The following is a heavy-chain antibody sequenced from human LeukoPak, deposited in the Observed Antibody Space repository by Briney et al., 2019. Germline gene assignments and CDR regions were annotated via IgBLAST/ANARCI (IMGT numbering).Heavy chain of an antibody. J-gene: IGHJ5*02. D-gene: IGHD4-23*01. Sequence: SETLSLTCTVSGGSISTYFWSWIRQPPGKGLEWIGYIYYSGTTNYNPSLRSRVTISIDTSKNQFSLKLSSVTAADTAVYYCGRDRNSELDPWGQGTLVTVSS. CDR1: GGSISTYF. V-gene: IGHV4-59*01. CDR3: GRDRNSELDP. CDR2: IYYSGTT.